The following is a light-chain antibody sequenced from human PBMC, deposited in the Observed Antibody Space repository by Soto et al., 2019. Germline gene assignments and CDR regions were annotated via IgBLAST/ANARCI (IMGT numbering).Light chain of an antibody. J-gene: IGKJ1*01. V-gene: IGKV1-27*01. CDR2: GAS. CDR1: QAISNF. CDR3: QNYHSAPWT. Sequence: IQMTQSPSTLSASVGDRVTITCRASQAISNFVAWYQQKPGKVPKLLMYGASTVPSGVASRFSGSGSGTDFTLTISSLQPEDVATYYCQNYHSAPWTFGQGTKVES.